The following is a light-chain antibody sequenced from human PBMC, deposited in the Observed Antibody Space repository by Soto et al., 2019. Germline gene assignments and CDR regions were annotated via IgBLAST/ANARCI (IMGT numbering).Light chain of an antibody. CDR2: DAS. CDR1: QSVSSTN. V-gene: IGKV3-20*01. CDR3: QHYANSVWT. Sequence: EIVLTQSPGTLSLSPGERATLSCRASQSVSSTNLVWYQQKGGQAPRLLIYDASSRGTGIPDRFRGSGSGTDFTLTISRLEPEDFAVYFCQHYANSVWTFGQGTKVDIK. J-gene: IGKJ1*01.